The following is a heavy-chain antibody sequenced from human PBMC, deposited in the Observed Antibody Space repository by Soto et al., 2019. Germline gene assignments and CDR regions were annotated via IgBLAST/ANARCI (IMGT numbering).Heavy chain of an antibody. V-gene: IGHV4-39*01. CDR1: GGSISSSSYY. D-gene: IGHD3-3*01. Sequence: SETLSLTCTVSGGSISSSSYYWGWIRQPPGKGLEWIGSIYYSGSTYYNPSLKSRVTISVDTSKNQFSLKLSSVTAADTAVYYCARFYYDFWSGYYLGYFDYWGQGTLVTVSS. CDR2: IYYSGST. J-gene: IGHJ4*02. CDR3: ARFYYDFWSGYYLGYFDY.